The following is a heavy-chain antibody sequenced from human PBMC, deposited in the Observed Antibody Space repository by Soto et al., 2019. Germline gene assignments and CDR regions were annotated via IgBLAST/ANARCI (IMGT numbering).Heavy chain of an antibody. CDR3: ASHYDMWSGYLSPVDY. D-gene: IGHD3-3*01. CDR1: GYTFSDYY. V-gene: IGHV3-11*01. CDR2: IDTSGTKI. Sequence: QVQLVESGGDLVKPGGSLRLSCAASGYTFSDYYMSWIRQAPGKGLEWISYIDTSGTKIYYADSVKGRFTITRDNGKTSLYLEMNSLRDEDTAVYYCASHYDMWSGYLSPVDYWGQGTLVTVSS. J-gene: IGHJ4*02.